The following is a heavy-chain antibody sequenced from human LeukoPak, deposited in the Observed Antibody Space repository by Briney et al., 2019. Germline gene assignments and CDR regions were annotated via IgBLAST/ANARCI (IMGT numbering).Heavy chain of an antibody. J-gene: IGHJ4*02. CDR2: ISGSGGST. CDR3: AKDSFYGDYFDY. Sequence: GGSLRLSCSASGFTFSSYAMSWVRQAPGKGLEWVAAISGSGGSTYYADSVKGRFTISRDNSKNTLYLQMNSLSAEDTAVYFCAKDSFYGDYFDYWGQGTLVTVSS. V-gene: IGHV3-23*01. D-gene: IGHD4-17*01. CDR1: GFTFSSYA.